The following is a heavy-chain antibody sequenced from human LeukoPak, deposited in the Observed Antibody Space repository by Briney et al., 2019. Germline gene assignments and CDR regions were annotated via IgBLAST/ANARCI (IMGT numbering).Heavy chain of an antibody. J-gene: IGHJ4*02. CDR3: AIFVGSSSFDY. CDR2: INANSGGT. CDR1: GYTFTGHF. Sequence: ASVKVSCRTSGYTFTGHFMHWVRQAPGQGLEWMGWINANSGGTKYAQKFQDRVTMTRDTSISTIYMELSWLTFDDTAVYFCAIFVGSSSFDYWGQGTLVTVSS. D-gene: IGHD6-6*01. V-gene: IGHV1-2*02.